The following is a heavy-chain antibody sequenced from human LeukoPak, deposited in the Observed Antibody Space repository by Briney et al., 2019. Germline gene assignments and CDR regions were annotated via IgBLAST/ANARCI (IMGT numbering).Heavy chain of an antibody. D-gene: IGHD3-10*01. CDR2: IRYDGSNK. J-gene: IGHJ5*02. CDR3: AKDLRLLWFGEPDNWFDP. CDR1: GFTFSSYG. V-gene: IGHV3-30*02. Sequence: PGGSLRLSCAASGFTFSSYGMHWVRQAPGKGLERVAFIRYDGSNKYYADSVKGRFTISRDNSKNTLYLQMNSLRAEDTAVYYCAKDLRLLWFGEPDNWFDPWGQGTLVTVSS.